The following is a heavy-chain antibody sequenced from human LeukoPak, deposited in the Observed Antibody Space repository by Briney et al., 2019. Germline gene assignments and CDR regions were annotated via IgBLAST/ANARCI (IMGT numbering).Heavy chain of an antibody. V-gene: IGHV3-7*03. J-gene: IGHJ4*02. CDR3: ARDHGDNLWSGLLD. CDR1: GFTFSNYW. D-gene: IGHD3-3*01. CDR2: IKPDGSET. Sequence: QAGGSLRLSCAASGFTFSNYWMSWVRQAPGKGLEWVANIKPDGSETYYVDSVKGRFTISRDNARNSVYLQMTSLRAEDTAVYYCARDHGDNLWSGLLDWGQGTLVIVSS.